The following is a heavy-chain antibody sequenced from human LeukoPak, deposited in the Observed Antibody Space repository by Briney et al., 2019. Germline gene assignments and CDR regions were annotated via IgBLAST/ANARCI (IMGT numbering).Heavy chain of an antibody. J-gene: IGHJ4*02. Sequence: SETLSPTCTVSGGSISSYYWSWIRQPPGKGLEWIGYIYYSGSTNYNPSLKSRVTISVDTSKNQFSLKLSSVTAADTAVYYCARVTGYMIEDYFDYWGQGTLVTVSS. CDR3: ARVTGYMIEDYFDY. D-gene: IGHD3-9*01. CDR2: IYYSGST. CDR1: GGSISSYY. V-gene: IGHV4-59*01.